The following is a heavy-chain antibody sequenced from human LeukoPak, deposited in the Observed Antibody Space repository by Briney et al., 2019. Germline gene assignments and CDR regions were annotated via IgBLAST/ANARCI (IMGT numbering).Heavy chain of an antibody. CDR3: ARDKPPDYYDSSGIFDY. V-gene: IGHV1-24*01. CDR2: FDPEDGET. CDR1: GYTLTELS. D-gene: IGHD3-22*01. Sequence: GASVKVSCKVSGYTLTELSMHWVRQAPGKGLEWMGGFDPEDGETIYAQKFQGRVTITRDTSASTAYMELSSLRSEDTAVYYCARDKPPDYYDSSGIFDYWGQGTLVTVSS. J-gene: IGHJ4*02.